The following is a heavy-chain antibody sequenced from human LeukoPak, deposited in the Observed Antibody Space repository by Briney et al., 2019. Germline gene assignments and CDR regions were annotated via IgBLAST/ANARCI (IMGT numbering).Heavy chain of an antibody. D-gene: IGHD7-27*01. J-gene: IGHJ4*02. V-gene: IGHV1-8*01. Sequence: ASVKVSCKASGYTFTSYDFNWVRQATGQRPEWMGWLSPNSGDTGYAQKFQDRVTMTRNTSISTAYMELSSLRSDDTAVYYCARGPPNWGYDYWGPGTLVTVSS. CDR2: LSPNSGDT. CDR3: ARGPPNWGYDY. CDR1: GYTFTSYD.